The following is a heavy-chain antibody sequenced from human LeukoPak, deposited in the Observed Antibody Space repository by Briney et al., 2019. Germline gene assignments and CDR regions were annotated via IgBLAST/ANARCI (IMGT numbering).Heavy chain of an antibody. D-gene: IGHD3-10*01. V-gene: IGHV3-21*01. CDR2: ISSSSSYI. Sequence: PGESLRLSCAASGFTFSSDSMNWVRQAAGKGMEWVSSISSSSSYIYYADSVKGRFTISRDNAKNSLYLQMNSLRAEDTAVYYCARDITMAYGMDVWGQGTTVTVSS. CDR3: ARDITMAYGMDV. CDR1: GFTFSSDS. J-gene: IGHJ6*02.